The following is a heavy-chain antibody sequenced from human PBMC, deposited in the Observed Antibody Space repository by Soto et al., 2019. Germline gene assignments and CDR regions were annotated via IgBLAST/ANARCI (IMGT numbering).Heavy chain of an antibody. CDR1: GFTFSSYG. J-gene: IGHJ4*02. V-gene: IGHV3-48*01. CDR2: ISSSSSTI. CDR3: AREDAYYDILTGPAVDY. D-gene: IGHD3-9*01. Sequence: PGGSLRLSCAASGFTFSSYGMNWVRQAPGKGLEWVSYISSSSSTIYYADSVKGRFTISRDNAKNSLYLQMNSLRAEDTAVYYCAREDAYYDILTGPAVDYWGQGTLVTVSS.